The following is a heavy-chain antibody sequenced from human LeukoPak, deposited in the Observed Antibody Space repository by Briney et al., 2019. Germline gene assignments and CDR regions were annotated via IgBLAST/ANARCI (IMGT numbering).Heavy chain of an antibody. Sequence: ASVKVSCKASGYTFTGYYMRWVRQAPGQGLEWMGWINPNSGGTNYAQKFQGRVTMTRDTSISTAYMELSRLRSDDTAVYYCATLYGSGSYGFDPWGQGTLVTVSS. CDR3: ATLYGSGSYGFDP. D-gene: IGHD3-10*01. V-gene: IGHV1-2*02. J-gene: IGHJ5*02. CDR1: GYTFTGYY. CDR2: INPNSGGT.